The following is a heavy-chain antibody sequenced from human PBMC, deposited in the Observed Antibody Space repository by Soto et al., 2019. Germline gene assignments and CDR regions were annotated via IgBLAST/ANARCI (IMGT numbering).Heavy chain of an antibody. V-gene: IGHV4-34*01. CDR3: ARKVATNQYYYYYGMDV. CDR2: INHSGST. CDR1: GGSFSNYY. D-gene: IGHD5-12*01. J-gene: IGHJ6*02. Sequence: QVQLQQWGAGLLKPSETLSLTCAVYGGSFSNYYWSWIRQPPGKGLEWIGEINHSGSTNYNPSLKSRVTISVDTSKNQFSLNLSSVTAADAAVYYCARKVATNQYYYYYGMDVWGQGTTVTVSS.